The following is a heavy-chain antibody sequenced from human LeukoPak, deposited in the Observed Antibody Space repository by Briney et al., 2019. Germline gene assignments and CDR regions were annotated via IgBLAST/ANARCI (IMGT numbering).Heavy chain of an antibody. D-gene: IGHD2-15*01. CDR3: ARMGAAADFDY. Sequence: ASVKVSCKASGYTFTSYGISWVRQAPGQGLEWMGWISAYNGNTNYAQKFQGRVTITADESTSTAYMELSSLRSEDTAVYYCARMGAAADFDYWGQGTLVTVSS. CDR2: ISAYNGNT. V-gene: IGHV1-18*01. CDR1: GYTFTSYG. J-gene: IGHJ4*02.